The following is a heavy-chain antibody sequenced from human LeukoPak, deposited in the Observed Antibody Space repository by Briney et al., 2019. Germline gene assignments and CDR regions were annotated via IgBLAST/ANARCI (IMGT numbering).Heavy chain of an antibody. Sequence: GVLRLSCAASGFIVNYNYMSWVRQPPGKGLEWVSVVYSGGSTYYADSVKGRFTISRDNSKNMVYLQMNSLRVEDMAVYYCARVKVGTIYWFDPWGQGTLVTVSS. CDR1: GFIVNYNY. V-gene: IGHV3-66*01. D-gene: IGHD1-26*01. CDR3: ARVKVGTIYWFDP. J-gene: IGHJ5*02. CDR2: VYSGGST.